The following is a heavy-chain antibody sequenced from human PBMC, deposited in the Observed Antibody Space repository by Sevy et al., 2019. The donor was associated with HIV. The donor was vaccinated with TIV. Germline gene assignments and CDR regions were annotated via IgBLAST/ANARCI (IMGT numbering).Heavy chain of an antibody. CDR2: IWNDGSNK. J-gene: IGHJ4*02. CDR3: ARDTCSGGSCYLSY. D-gene: IGHD2-15*01. Sequence: GGSLRLSCAASGFTFSSYGMHWVRQAPGKGLEWVAVIWNDGSNKYYADSVKGRFTISRDNSKNTLYLQMNSLRAEDTAVYYCARDTCSGGSCYLSYWGQGTLVTVS. CDR1: GFTFSSYG. V-gene: IGHV3-33*01.